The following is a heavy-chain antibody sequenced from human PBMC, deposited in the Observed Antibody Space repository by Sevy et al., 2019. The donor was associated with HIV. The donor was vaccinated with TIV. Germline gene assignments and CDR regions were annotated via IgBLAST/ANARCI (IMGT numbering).Heavy chain of an antibody. J-gene: IGHJ4*02. CDR3: ARDLPPSATTVAHFDY. D-gene: IGHD4-17*01. CDR2: IYSGEYT. CDR1: GFTVSSNY. Sequence: GGSLRLSCAASGFTVSSNYMSWVRQAPGKGLEWVSVIYSGEYTYYADSVKGRFTISRDISKNTLNLQMNSLRAEDTAVYYCARDLPPSATTVAHFDYWGQGTLVTVSS. V-gene: IGHV3-53*01.